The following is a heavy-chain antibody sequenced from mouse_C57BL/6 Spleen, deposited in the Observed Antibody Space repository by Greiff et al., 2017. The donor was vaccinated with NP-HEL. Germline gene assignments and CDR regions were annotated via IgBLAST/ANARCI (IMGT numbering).Heavy chain of an antibody. CDR3: ATTTLYYFDY. CDR1: GYTFTSSW. CDR2: IHPNSGST. J-gene: IGHJ2*01. V-gene: IGHV1-64*01. D-gene: IGHD5-5*01. Sequence: QVQLQQPGAELVKPGASVKLSCKASGYTFTSSWMHWVKQRPGQGLEWIGMIHPNSGSTNYNEKFKSKATLTVDTSSSTAYMQLSSLTSDDSAVYYCATTTLYYFDYWGQGTTLTVSS.